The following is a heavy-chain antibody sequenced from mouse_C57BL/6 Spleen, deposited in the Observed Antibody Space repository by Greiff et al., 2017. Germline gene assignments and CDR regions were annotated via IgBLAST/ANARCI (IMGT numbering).Heavy chain of an antibody. CDR3: AREGRNSSGYEFAY. Sequence: DVKLVESEGGLVQPGRSMKLSCTASGFTFSDYYMAWVRQVPEKGLEWVANINYDGSSTYYLDSLKSRFIISRDNAKNILYLQMSSLKSEETATYYCAREGRNSSGYEFAYWGQGTLVTVSA. CDR1: GFTFSDYY. CDR2: INYDGSST. D-gene: IGHD3-2*02. V-gene: IGHV5-16*01. J-gene: IGHJ3*01.